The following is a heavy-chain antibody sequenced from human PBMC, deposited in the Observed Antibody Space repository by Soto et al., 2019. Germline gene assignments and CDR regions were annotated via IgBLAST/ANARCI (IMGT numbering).Heavy chain of an antibody. CDR2: IYYSGST. CDR1: GGSISSGGYY. CDR3: ARTPGIPYYYDSSGSRGAFDI. Sequence: QVQLQESGPGLVKPSQTLSLTCTVSGGSISSGGYYWSWIRQHPGKGLEWIGYIYYSGSTYYNPSLTSRVTISVDTSKNQFSLKLSSVTAADTAVYYCARTPGIPYYYDSSGSRGAFDIWGQGTMVTVSS. V-gene: IGHV4-31*03. J-gene: IGHJ3*02. D-gene: IGHD3-22*01.